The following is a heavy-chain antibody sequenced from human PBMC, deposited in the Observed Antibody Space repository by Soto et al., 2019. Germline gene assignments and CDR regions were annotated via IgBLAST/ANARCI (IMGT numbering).Heavy chain of an antibody. D-gene: IGHD4-17*01. CDR1: GGSISSGGYY. Sequence: QVQLQESGPGLVKPSQTLSLTCTVSGGSISSGGYYWSWIRQHPGKGLEWIGYIYYSGSTYYNPSLKSRVTISVDTSKNQFSLKLSSVTAADTAVYYCVRERGHDYGDYGYFDYWGQGTLVTVSS. V-gene: IGHV4-31*03. J-gene: IGHJ4*02. CDR3: VRERGHDYGDYGYFDY. CDR2: IYYSGST.